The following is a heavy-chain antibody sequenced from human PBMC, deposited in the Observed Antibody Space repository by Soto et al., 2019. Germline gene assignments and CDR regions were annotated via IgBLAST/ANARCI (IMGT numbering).Heavy chain of an antibody. CDR3: TRDRDYDYVWGSYYYYGMDV. CDR1: GFTFGDYA. D-gene: IGHD3-16*01. V-gene: IGHV3-49*03. J-gene: IGHJ6*02. CDR2: IRSKAYGGTT. Sequence: PGGSLRLSCTASGFTFGDYAMSWFRQAPGKGLEWVGFIRSKAYGGTTEYAASVKGRFTISRDDSKSIAYLQMNSLKTEDTAVYYCTRDRDYDYVWGSYYYYGMDVWGQGTTVTVPS.